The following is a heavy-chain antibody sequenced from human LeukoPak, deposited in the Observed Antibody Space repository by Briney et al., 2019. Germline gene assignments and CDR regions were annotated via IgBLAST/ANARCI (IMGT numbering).Heavy chain of an antibody. Sequence: GGSLRLSCAASGFTFSSYAMSWVRQAPGKGLEWVSGISGSGGNTDYADSVKGRFTISRDNSKNTLYLQMNSLSAEDTAMYYCARRYYDSSGYYGFDPWGQGTLVTVSS. D-gene: IGHD3-22*01. CDR1: GFTFSSYA. V-gene: IGHV3-23*01. CDR2: ISGSGGNT. CDR3: ARRYYDSSGYYGFDP. J-gene: IGHJ5*02.